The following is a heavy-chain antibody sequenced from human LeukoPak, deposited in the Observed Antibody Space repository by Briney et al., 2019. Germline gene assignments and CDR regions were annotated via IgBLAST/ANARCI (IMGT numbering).Heavy chain of an antibody. CDR3: ARALGWSRVLGWFDP. CDR1: GGSFSGYY. V-gene: IGHV4-34*01. CDR2: INHSGST. Sequence: SETLSLTCAVYGGSFSGYYWSWIRQPPGKGPEWIGEINHSGSTNYNPSLKSRVTISVDTSKNQFSLKLSSVTAADTAVYYCARALGWSRVLGWFDPWGQGTLVTVSS. D-gene: IGHD3-3*02. J-gene: IGHJ5*02.